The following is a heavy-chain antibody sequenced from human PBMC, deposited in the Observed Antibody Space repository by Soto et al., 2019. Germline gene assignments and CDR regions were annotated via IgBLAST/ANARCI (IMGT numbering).Heavy chain of an antibody. V-gene: IGHV3-15*01. D-gene: IGHD6-13*01. CDR1: GFIFSNAW. CDR2: IKSESDGGTT. CDR3: TTGWSSKDY. J-gene: IGHJ4*02. Sequence: EVQLVESGGGLVQPGGSLRLSCAASGFIFSNAWMNWVRQTPGKGLEWVGRIKSESDGGTTDYAAPVKGRFIISRDDSKNMLYLQVSSLKIEDTAVYYCTTGWSSKDYWGQGTLVTVSS.